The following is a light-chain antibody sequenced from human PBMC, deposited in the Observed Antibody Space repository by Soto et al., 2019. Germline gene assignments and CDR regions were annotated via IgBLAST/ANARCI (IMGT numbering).Light chain of an antibody. CDR1: SSDVGSYNL. Sequence: QSALTQPASVSGSPGQSITISCTGTSSDVGSYNLVSWYQQHPGKAPKLMIYEGSKRHSWVSNRFSGSKSGNTASLTISGRQAEDEADYYCCSYAGSSTLGVFGGGTKLTVL. J-gene: IGLJ2*01. CDR3: CSYAGSSTLGV. CDR2: EGS. V-gene: IGLV2-23*01.